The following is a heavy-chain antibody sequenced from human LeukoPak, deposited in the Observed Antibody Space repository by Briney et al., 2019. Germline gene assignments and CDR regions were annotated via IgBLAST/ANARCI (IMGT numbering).Heavy chain of an antibody. V-gene: IGHV3-48*03. Sequence: PGGSLRLSCAASGFTFSSYEMNWVRQAPGKGLEWVSYISSSGSTIYYADSVKGRFTISRDNAKNSLYLQMNSLRAEDTAVYYCARDTHYYDSSGHYYYYGMDVWGQGTTVTVSS. J-gene: IGHJ6*02. CDR2: ISSSGSTI. D-gene: IGHD3-22*01. CDR3: ARDTHYYDSSGHYYYYGMDV. CDR1: GFTFSSYE.